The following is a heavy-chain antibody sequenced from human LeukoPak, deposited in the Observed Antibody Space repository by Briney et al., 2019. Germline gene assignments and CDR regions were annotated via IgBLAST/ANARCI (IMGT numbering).Heavy chain of an antibody. CDR3: ARAAQPGFDP. CDR1: GFTFTNYA. CDR2: IGGSGDST. V-gene: IGHV3-23*01. D-gene: IGHD1-14*01. Sequence: GGSLRLSCAASGFTFTNYAMSWVRQAPGAGLEWVSAIGGSGDSTYYADSVKGRFTISRDSSKNTLYLQMNSLRAEDTAVYYCARAAQPGFDPWGQGTLVTVSS. J-gene: IGHJ5*02.